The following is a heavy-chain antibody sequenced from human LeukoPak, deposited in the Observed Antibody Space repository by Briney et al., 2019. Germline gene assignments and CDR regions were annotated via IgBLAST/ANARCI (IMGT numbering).Heavy chain of an antibody. Sequence: SETLSLTCTVSAGSVSNGNYYWSWLRQPPGKALEWIGYIYYTGTTYYIPSLEGRVTISVDTSKNQFSVKLNSVTAADTAVYYCARGRTYYDIRNWGQGTLVTVSS. D-gene: IGHD3-9*01. CDR1: AGSVSNGNYY. CDR3: ARGRTYYDIRN. CDR2: IYYTGTT. V-gene: IGHV4-61*01. J-gene: IGHJ4*02.